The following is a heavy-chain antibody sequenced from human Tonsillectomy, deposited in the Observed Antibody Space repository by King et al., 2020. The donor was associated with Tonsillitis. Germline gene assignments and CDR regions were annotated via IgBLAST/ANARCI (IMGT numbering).Heavy chain of an antibody. CDR2: VDYSGST. CDR3: ARIQWLANYYYYYMDV. J-gene: IGHJ6*03. V-gene: IGHV4-39*01. D-gene: IGHD6-19*01. CDR1: SGSISSASYY. Sequence: LQLQESGPGLVKPSETLSLTCTVSSGSISSASYYWGWIRLPPGMGLEWIGSVDYSGSTYYNPSLKSRVTITVDTSKNQFSLKLSPVTAAETAVYYCARIQWLANYYYYYMDVWGKGTTVTVSS.